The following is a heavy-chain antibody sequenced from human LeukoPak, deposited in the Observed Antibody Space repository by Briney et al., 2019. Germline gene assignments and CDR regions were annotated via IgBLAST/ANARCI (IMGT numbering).Heavy chain of an antibody. J-gene: IGHJ3*02. D-gene: IGHD2-15*01. CDR2: ISAYNGNT. V-gene: IGHV1-18*01. Sequence: ASVKVSCKASGYTFTSYGISWVRQAPGQGLEWMGWISAYNGNTNYAQKLQGRVTMTTDTSTSTAYMELRSLRSDDPAVYYCAGYCSGGSCYSENAFDIWGQGTMVTVSS. CDR1: GYTFTSYG. CDR3: AGYCSGGSCYSENAFDI.